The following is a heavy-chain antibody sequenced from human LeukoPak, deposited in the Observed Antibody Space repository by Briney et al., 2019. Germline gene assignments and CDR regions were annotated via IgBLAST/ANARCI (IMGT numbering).Heavy chain of an antibody. Sequence: ASVKVSCKASGYTFTGYYMHWVRQAPGQGLEWMGWINPNSGGTNYAQKFQGRVTMTRDTSISTAYMELSRLRSDDTAVYYCATRSSIAAAGTDWFDPWGQGTLVTVSS. J-gene: IGHJ5*02. CDR1: GYTFTGYY. V-gene: IGHV1-2*02. CDR3: ATRSSIAAAGTDWFDP. CDR2: INPNSGGT. D-gene: IGHD6-13*01.